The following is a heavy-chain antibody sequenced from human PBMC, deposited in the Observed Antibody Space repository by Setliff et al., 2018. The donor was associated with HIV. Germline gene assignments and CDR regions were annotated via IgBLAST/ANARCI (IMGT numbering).Heavy chain of an antibody. CDR3: ARAQMHRGVVSWSLYYFDY. J-gene: IGHJ4*02. D-gene: IGHD3-10*01. CDR2: IYENAYA. CDR1: GGSMNNYY. V-gene: IGHV4-59*01. Sequence: SETLSLTCTVSGGSMNNYYWNWIRQTPGKGLEWIGYIYENAYAHYTVSLRSRVTVSMDTSKNQFSLTLRSVTAVDRAVYYCARAQMHRGVVSWSLYYFDYWGQGALVTVSS.